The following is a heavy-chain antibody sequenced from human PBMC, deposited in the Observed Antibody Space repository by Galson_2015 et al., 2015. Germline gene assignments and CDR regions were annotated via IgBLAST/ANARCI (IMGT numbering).Heavy chain of an antibody. D-gene: IGHD2-8*02. J-gene: IGHJ4*02. CDR2: IKSKPNGGTI. Sequence: SLRLSCAGSGFIFSNAWMNWVRQAPGKGLEWVGRIKSKPNGGTIEYAAPVKGRFTISRDDSKNTVYVQMNSLKTEDTAVYYCSTGDGHTTGFDYWGQGALVIVSS. CDR3: STGDGHTTGFDY. CDR1: GFIFSNAW. V-gene: IGHV3-15*01.